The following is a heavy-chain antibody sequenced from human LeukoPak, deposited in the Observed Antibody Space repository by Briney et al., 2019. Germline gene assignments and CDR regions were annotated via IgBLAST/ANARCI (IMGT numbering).Heavy chain of an antibody. J-gene: IGHJ4*02. V-gene: IGHV3-48*04. CDR3: AREGYSSSCED. Sequence: GGSLRLSCAASGFTFSSYSMNWVRQAPGKGLEWVSYISSSSSTIYYADSVKGRFTISRDNAKNSLYLQMNSLRAEDTAVYYCAREGYSSSCEDWGQGTLVTVSS. CDR2: ISSSSSTI. D-gene: IGHD6-13*01. CDR1: GFTFSSYS.